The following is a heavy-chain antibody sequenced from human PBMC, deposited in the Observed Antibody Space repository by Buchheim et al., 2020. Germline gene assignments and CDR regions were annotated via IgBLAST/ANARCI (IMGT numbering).Heavy chain of an antibody. CDR1: GFTFRTYA. J-gene: IGHJ4*01. V-gene: IGHV3-30-3*01. Sequence: QVQLVESGGGVVQPGRSLRLSCAASGFTFRTYAMHWVRQVPGKGLEWVSVISSDGNNKYYADSVKGRFTISRDNSKHTLSLQMNSLRAEDTAVYFCARCAGGTAYYHFDHWGQGTL. CDR2: ISSDGNNK. D-gene: IGHD3-22*01. CDR3: ARCAGGTAYYHFDH.